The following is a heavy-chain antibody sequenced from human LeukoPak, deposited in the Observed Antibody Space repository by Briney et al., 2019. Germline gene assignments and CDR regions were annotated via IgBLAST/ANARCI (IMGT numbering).Heavy chain of an antibody. V-gene: IGHV3-23*01. Sequence: GGSLRLSCAASGFTFSNYAMSRVRQAPGKGLEWVSTISGSGGTTYHADSVKGRFTISRDNSKNTLYLQMNSLRAEDTAVYYCAIIRRYCTNGVCESYWGQGTLVTVSS. CDR3: AIIRRYCTNGVCESY. CDR2: ISGSGGTT. D-gene: IGHD2-8*01. J-gene: IGHJ4*02. CDR1: GFTFSNYA.